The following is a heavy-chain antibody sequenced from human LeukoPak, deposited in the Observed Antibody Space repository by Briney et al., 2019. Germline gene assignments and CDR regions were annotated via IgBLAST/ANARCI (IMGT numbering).Heavy chain of an antibody. CDR2: IYTSWSP. CDR1: GGSISSYY. Sequence: SETLSLTCTVSGGSISSYYWSWIRQPTGKGLEWIGRIYTSWSPNYNPSLKSRVTISVDTSKNQFSLKLSSVTAADPAVYYRSRSSPYYDIWSGYYGNFVYRGQGDLVTVSP. J-gene: IGHJ4*02. CDR3: SRSSPYYDIWSGYYGNFVY. D-gene: IGHD3-3*01. V-gene: IGHV4-4*07.